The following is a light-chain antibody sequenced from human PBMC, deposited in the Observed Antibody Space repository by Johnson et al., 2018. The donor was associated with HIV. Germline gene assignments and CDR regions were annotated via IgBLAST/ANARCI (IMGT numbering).Light chain of an antibody. V-gene: IGLV1-51*02. CDR3: GTWDSSLSAHYV. Sequence: QSVLTQPPSVSAAPGQKVTISCSGSSSNIGNNDVSWYRHLPGTAPKLLIYESNKRPSGIPDRFSGSESGTSATLGITGLQTGDEADYYCGTWDSSLSAHYVFGTGTKVTVL. J-gene: IGLJ1*01. CDR1: SSNIGNND. CDR2: ESN.